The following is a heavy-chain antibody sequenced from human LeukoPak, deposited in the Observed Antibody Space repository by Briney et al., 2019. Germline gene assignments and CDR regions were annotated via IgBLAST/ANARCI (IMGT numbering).Heavy chain of an antibody. Sequence: PSETLSLTCTVSGGSISSYYWSWIRQPPGKGLEWIGYIYYSGSTNYNPSLKSRVTISVDTSKNQFSLKLSSVTAAGTAVYYCAREYYYDSSAPQAFDIWGQGTMVTVSS. CDR1: GGSISSYY. V-gene: IGHV4-59*08. J-gene: IGHJ3*02. CDR2: IYYSGST. CDR3: AREYYYDSSAPQAFDI. D-gene: IGHD3-22*01.